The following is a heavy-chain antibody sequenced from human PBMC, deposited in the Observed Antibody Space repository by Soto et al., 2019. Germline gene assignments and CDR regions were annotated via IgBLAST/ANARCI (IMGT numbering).Heavy chain of an antibody. Sequence: RASVKVSCKASGGTFSSYAIGWVRQAPGQGLEWMGGIIPIFGTANYAQKFQGRVTITADESTSTAYMELSSLRSEDTAVYYCASQEMARIGPYYYWGQGTLVTVSS. CDR2: IIPIFGTA. CDR1: GGTFSSYA. V-gene: IGHV1-69*13. CDR3: ASQEMARIGPYYY. J-gene: IGHJ4*02. D-gene: IGHD5-12*01.